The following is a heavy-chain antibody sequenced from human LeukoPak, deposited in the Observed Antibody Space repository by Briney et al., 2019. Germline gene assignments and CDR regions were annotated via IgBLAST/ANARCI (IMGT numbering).Heavy chain of an antibody. J-gene: IGHJ6*02. CDR3: AKDHHYDSSDYGRYYYYGMYV. Sequence: GGSLRLSCAASGFSFSTYGMSWVRQAPGKGLEWVSSVSGRGGSSYYGDSVKGRFTISRDNSKNTLYLQMNSLRVEDTAEYYCAKDHHYDSSDYGRYYYYGMYVWGQGTTVTVSS. CDR2: VSGRGGSS. D-gene: IGHD3-22*01. CDR1: GFSFSTYG. V-gene: IGHV3-23*01.